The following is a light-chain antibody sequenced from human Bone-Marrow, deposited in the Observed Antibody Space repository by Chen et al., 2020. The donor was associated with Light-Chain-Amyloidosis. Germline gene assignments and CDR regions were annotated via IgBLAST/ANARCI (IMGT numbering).Light chain of an antibody. CDR3: QSADSSCTYEVI. CDR2: RDT. CDR1: DLPTKY. J-gene: IGLJ2*01. Sequence: SYELTQPPSESVSLGQTARITCSGDDLPTKYAYWYQQKPGQAPVLVIHRDTERPSGISERFSGSSSGTTATLTISGVQAEDEADYHCQSADSSCTYEVIFGGGTKLTVL. V-gene: IGLV3-25*03.